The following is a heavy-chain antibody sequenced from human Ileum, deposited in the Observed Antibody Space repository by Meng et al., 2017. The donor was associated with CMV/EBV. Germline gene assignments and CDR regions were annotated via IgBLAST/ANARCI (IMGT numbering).Heavy chain of an antibody. CDR2: VSPGGI. J-gene: IGHJ4*02. D-gene: IGHD3-10*01. CDR1: GVSISNYY. CDR3: ARAAARGVPVDY. Sequence: QGSLRRRGAGLWKPSGPLPTPCRVSGVSISNYYWTWIRQPAGKGLEFIGRVSPGGIEYNPSLMSRVTMSLDTSRNQLSLNLNSVTAADTAVYYCARAAARGVPVDYWGQGILVTVSS. V-gene: IGHV4-59*10.